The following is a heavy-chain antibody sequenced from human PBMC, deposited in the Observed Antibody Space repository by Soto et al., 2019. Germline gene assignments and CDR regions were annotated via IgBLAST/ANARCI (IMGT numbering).Heavy chain of an antibody. D-gene: IGHD3-3*01. V-gene: IGHV1-8*01. J-gene: IGHJ4*02. CDR3: ARVVRFFGGHAGY. CDR1: GYTFTEFD. Sequence: QVLLVQSGADVKKPGASVKVSCKTSGYTFTEFDINWVRQAPGQGLEWMGWMNTNTGNTGYAQKXXXXXXXTRDTSISTAYMELRRLRSEDTAVYYCARVVRFFGGHAGYWGQGTLVTVSS. CDR2: MNTNTGNT.